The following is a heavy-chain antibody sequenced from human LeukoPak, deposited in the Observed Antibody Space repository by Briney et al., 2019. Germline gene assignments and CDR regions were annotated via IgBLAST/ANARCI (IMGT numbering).Heavy chain of an antibody. CDR3: AKDGGTGYTFDY. V-gene: IGHV3-30*02. J-gene: IGHJ4*02. CDR2: IRYDGSNK. Sequence: GGSLRLSCAASGFTFSSYGMHWVRQAPGKGLEWVAFIRYDGSNKYYADSVKGRFTISRDNSKNTLYLQMNSLRTEDSAVYYCAKDGGTGYTFDYWGQGTLVTVSS. CDR1: GFTFSSYG. D-gene: IGHD3/OR15-3a*01.